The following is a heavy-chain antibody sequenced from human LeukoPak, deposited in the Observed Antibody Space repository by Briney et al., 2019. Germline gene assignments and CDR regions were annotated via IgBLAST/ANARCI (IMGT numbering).Heavy chain of an antibody. D-gene: IGHD3-10*01. CDR3: ARGRLNPRGSGSYYLDY. CDR2: INHSGST. CDR1: GGSFSGYY. V-gene: IGHV4-34*01. Sequence: NPSETLSLTCAVYGGSFSGYYWSWIRQPPGKGLEWIGEINHSGSTNYNPSLKSRVTISVDTSKNQFSLKLSSVTAADTAEYYCARGRLNPRGSGSYYLDYWGQGTLVTVSS. J-gene: IGHJ4*02.